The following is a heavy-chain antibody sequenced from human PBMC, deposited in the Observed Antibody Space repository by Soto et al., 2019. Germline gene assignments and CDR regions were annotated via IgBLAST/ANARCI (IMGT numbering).Heavy chain of an antibody. CDR3: ARMPTTVSPVFFDY. CDR2: ISAYNGNT. D-gene: IGHD4-4*01. Sequence: ASVKVSCKASGYTFTSYGISWVRQAPGQGLEWMGWISAYNGNTNYAQKLQGRVSMTTDTSTGKAYMELRSLRSDNTAVYYCARMPTTVSPVFFDYWGQGTLVTVSS. V-gene: IGHV1-18*01. J-gene: IGHJ4*02. CDR1: GYTFTSYG.